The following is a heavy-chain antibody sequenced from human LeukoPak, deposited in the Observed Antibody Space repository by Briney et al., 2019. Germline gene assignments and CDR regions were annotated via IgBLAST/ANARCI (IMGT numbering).Heavy chain of an antibody. J-gene: IGHJ4*02. CDR3: ARGIVDGSYRG. CDR2: INGDGTIA. V-gene: IGHV3-74*01. CDR1: GFTFRSYW. Sequence: GGSLRLSCAASGFTFRSYWMEWVRQAPGKGLVWASRINGDGTIANYADSVKGRFTISRDNAKNTLYLEINSLRAEDTAVYYCARGIVDGSYRGWGQGTLVTVSS. D-gene: IGHD1-26*01.